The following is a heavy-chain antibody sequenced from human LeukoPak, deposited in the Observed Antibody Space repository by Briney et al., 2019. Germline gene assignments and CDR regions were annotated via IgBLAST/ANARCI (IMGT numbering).Heavy chain of an antibody. CDR3: ARCEEVGAPIDY. CDR2: INPNTGGI. J-gene: IGHJ4*02. CDR1: GYTFTDYY. Sequence: ASVKVSCKASGYTFTDYYMHWVRQAPGQGLEWMGWINPNTGGINYAQKFQGRVTMTRDTSISTAYMELSRLRSDDTAVYYCARCEEVGAPIDYWGQGTLVTVSS. D-gene: IGHD1-26*01. V-gene: IGHV1-2*02.